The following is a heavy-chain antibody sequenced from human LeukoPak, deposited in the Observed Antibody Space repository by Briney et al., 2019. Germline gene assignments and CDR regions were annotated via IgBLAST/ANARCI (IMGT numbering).Heavy chain of an antibody. V-gene: IGHV3-23*01. CDR3: AKHEYYYGSGSYYRH. J-gene: IGHJ4*02. Sequence: GGSLRLSCAASGFTFSSYAMSWVRQAPGKGLEWVSGLSGSGGSTYYADSVKGRFTISRDNSKNTLYLQMNSLRAEDTAVYYCAKHEYYYGSGSYYRHWGQGTLVTVSS. CDR1: GFTFSSYA. CDR2: LSGSGGST. D-gene: IGHD3-10*01.